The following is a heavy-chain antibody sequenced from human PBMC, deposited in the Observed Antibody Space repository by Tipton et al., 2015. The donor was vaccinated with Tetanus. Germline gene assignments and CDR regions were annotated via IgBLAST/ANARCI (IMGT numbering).Heavy chain of an antibody. D-gene: IGHD3-22*01. V-gene: IGHV1-58*01. J-gene: IGHJ4*02. Sequence: QLVQSGAEVKKPGTSVKVSCKASGFTFTSSAVQWVRQARGQRLEWIGWIVVGSGNTNYAQKFQERVTITRDMSTTTVSMELSSLRSEDTAVYYCARYDSSGVTFDYWSQGTLVTVSS. CDR1: GFTFTSSA. CDR3: ARYDSSGVTFDY. CDR2: IVVGSGNT.